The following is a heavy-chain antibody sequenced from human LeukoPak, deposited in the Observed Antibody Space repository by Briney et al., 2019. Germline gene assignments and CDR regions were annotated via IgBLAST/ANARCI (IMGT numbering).Heavy chain of an antibody. Sequence: ASVKVSCKASGYTFTGYYMHWVRQAPGQGLEWMGWINPNSGGTNYAQKFQGRVTMTRDTSISTAYMELSRLRSDDTAVYYCAREGPEFVLRFLEWHKDRGYYYYYMDVWGKGTTVTVSS. CDR3: AREGPEFVLRFLEWHKDRGYYYYYMDV. V-gene: IGHV1-2*02. J-gene: IGHJ6*03. CDR1: GYTFTGYY. D-gene: IGHD3-3*01. CDR2: INPNSGGT.